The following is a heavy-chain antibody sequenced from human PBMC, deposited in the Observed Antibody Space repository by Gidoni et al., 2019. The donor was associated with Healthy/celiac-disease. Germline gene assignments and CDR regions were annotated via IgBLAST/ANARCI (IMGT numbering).Heavy chain of an antibody. CDR3: ARDIAAAGGDWFDP. CDR1: GFTFSSYW. V-gene: IGHV3-7*01. Sequence: EVQLVESGGGLVQPGGSLRLSCAASGFTFSSYWMSWVRQAPGKGLEGVANIKQDGSEKYYVDSVKGRFTISRDNAKNSLYLQMNSLRAEDTAVYYCARDIAAAGGDWFDPWGQGTLVTVSS. J-gene: IGHJ5*02. CDR2: IKQDGSEK. D-gene: IGHD6-13*01.